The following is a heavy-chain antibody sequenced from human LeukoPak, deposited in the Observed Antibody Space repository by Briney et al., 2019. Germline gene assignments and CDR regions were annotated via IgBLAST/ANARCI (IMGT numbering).Heavy chain of an antibody. V-gene: IGHV1-69*05. Sequence: SVKVSCKASGGTFSSYAISWVRQAPGQGLEWMGGIIPIFGTANYAQKFQGRVTITTDESTSTAYMELSSLRSEDTAVYDCARGRGDYGGNTGFYYWGQGTLVTVSS. CDR2: IIPIFGTA. D-gene: IGHD4-23*01. CDR1: GGTFSSYA. J-gene: IGHJ4*02. CDR3: ARGRGDYGGNTGFYY.